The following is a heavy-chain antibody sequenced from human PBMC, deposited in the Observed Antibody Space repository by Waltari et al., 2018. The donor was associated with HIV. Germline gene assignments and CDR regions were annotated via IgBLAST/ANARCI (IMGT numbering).Heavy chain of an antibody. Sequence: EVQLVESGGGLVKPGGSLRLSCAASGFTFSSYSMNWVRQAPGKGLEWVSSISSSSSYIYYADSVKGRFTISRDNARNSLYLQMDSLRAEDTAVYHCARGGYSSFDYWGQGTLVTVSS. J-gene: IGHJ4*02. CDR2: ISSSSSYI. CDR3: ARGGYSSFDY. V-gene: IGHV3-21*01. CDR1: GFTFSSYS. D-gene: IGHD5-18*01.